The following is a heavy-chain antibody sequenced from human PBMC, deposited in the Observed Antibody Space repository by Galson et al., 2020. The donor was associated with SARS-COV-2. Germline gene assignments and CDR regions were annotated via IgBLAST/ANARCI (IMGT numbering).Heavy chain of an antibody. CDR2: VYQSGAT. CDR1: GGSITSGGYS. CDR3: ARRYISGLSPYWYFDL. V-gene: IGHV4-30-2*06. Sequence: SETLSLTCSVSGGSITSGGYSWTWIRQSPGKGLEWIGYVYQSGATHYNPSLKSRLTISMDRSKNQLSLKLTSVTAADTAVYYCARRYISGLSPYWYFDLWGPGTLVTVSS. J-gene: IGHJ2*01. D-gene: IGHD5-18*01.